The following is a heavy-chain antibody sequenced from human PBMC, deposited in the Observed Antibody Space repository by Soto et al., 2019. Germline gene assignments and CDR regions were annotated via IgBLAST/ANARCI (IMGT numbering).Heavy chain of an antibody. CDR2: IIPIFGTA. V-gene: IGHV1-69*06. CDR1: GGTFSSYA. Sequence: RASVKVSCKASGGTFSSYAISWVRQAPGQGLEWMGGIIPIFGTANYAQKFQGRVTITADKSTSTAYMELSSLRSEDTAVYYCARGTMVRGALSDYFDYWGQGTLVTVSS. J-gene: IGHJ4*02. CDR3: ARGTMVRGALSDYFDY. D-gene: IGHD3-10*01.